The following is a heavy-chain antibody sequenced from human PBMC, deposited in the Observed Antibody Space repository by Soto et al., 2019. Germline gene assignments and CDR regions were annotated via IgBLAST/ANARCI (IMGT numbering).Heavy chain of an antibody. CDR3: TRDDSSSWYNGMDV. CDR1: GFTFGDYA. J-gene: IGHJ6*02. V-gene: IGHV3-49*03. Sequence: PGGSLRLSCTASGFTFGDYAMSWFRQAPGKGLEWVGFIRSKAYGGTTEYAASVKGRFTISRDDSKSIAYLQMNSLKTEDTAVYYCTRDDSSSWYNGMDVWGQGTTVTVSS. CDR2: IRSKAYGGTT. D-gene: IGHD6-13*01.